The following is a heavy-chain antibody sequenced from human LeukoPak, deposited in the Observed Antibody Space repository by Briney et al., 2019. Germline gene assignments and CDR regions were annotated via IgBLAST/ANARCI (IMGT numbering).Heavy chain of an antibody. D-gene: IGHD3-10*01. J-gene: IGHJ4*02. CDR2: ISYDGSNK. CDR1: GFTLSSYG. CDR3: AKEAPSLGSGSYRSGVDY. Sequence: GGSLRLSCAASGFTLSSYGMHWVRQAPGKGLEWVAVISYDGSNKYYADSVEGRFTISRDNSKNTLYLQMNSLRAEDTAVYYCAKEAPSLGSGSYRSGVDYWGQGTLVTVSS. V-gene: IGHV3-30*18.